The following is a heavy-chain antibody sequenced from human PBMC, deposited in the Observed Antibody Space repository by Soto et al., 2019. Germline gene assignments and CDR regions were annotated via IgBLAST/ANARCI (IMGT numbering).Heavy chain of an antibody. D-gene: IGHD6-13*01. V-gene: IGHV1-46*01. CDR1: RCTFICVY. CDR3: ARDYLPGYSSSWYWFDP. CDR2: INPSAGST. J-gene: IGHJ5*02. Sequence: SEKGSCKTSRCTFICVYIQSVRQAAVQAPEWMGVINPSAGSTSNAQKFQGRVTITADKSTSTAYMELSSLRSEDTAVYYCARDYLPGYSSSWYWFDPWGQGTLVTVSS.